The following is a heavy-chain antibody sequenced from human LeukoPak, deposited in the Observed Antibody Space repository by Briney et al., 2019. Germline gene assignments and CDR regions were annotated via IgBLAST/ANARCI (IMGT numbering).Heavy chain of an antibody. Sequence: PSETLSLTCTVSGGFISSYYWSWIRQPPGKGLEWIGYIYYSGSTNYNPSLKSRVTISVDTSKNQFSLKLSSVTAADTAVYYCAKHIAVAGIVAFDIWGQGTMVTVSS. CDR3: AKHIAVAGIVAFDI. V-gene: IGHV4-59*08. J-gene: IGHJ3*02. CDR1: GGFISSYY. CDR2: IYYSGST. D-gene: IGHD6-19*01.